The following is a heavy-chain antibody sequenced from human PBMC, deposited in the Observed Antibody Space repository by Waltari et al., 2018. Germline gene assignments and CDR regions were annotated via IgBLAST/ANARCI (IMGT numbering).Heavy chain of an antibody. CDR2: IGGSTDT. D-gene: IGHD2-15*01. CDR1: GFTFTSYS. J-gene: IGHJ4*02. V-gene: IGHV3-23*01. CDR3: ATKFAGY. Sequence: EVQLLDSGGGLVQPGGSLRLSCAASGFTFTSYSMSWVRQAPGKGLEWVSSIGGSTDTYYADSVKGRFTISRDNSKNMLYLQMDSLRLEDTAVYYCATKFAGYWGQGTLVTVSS.